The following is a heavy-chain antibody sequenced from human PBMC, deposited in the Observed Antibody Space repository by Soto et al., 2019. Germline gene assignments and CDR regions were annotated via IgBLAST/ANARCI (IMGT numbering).Heavy chain of an antibody. V-gene: IGHV3-30*19. D-gene: IGHD3-16*01. CDR1: GFTFRSYV. J-gene: IGHJ1*01. Sequence: QVHLVESGGGVVQPGTSLRVSCVGSGFTFRSYVIHWVRQAPGKGLEWVALTSYDGSDKYYADSVRGRFTISRDNSRNTVDLQMDSLRLEDTALYYCVRWGTTGGLDVWGQGTLVSVSS. CDR2: TSYDGSDK. CDR3: VRWGTTGGLDV.